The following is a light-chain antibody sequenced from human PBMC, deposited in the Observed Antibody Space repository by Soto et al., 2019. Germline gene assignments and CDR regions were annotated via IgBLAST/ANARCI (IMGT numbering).Light chain of an antibody. CDR1: QDIATY. Sequence: DIQMTQSPSSLSASVGNRVTITCQASQDIATYLSWYQQKPGKAPNLLIYAASTLQSGVPSRFSGSGSGTDFTLTISSLQPEDFATYFCQHGYSTPLTFGGGTKVDIK. V-gene: IGKV1-39*01. CDR2: AAS. J-gene: IGKJ4*01. CDR3: QHGYSTPLT.